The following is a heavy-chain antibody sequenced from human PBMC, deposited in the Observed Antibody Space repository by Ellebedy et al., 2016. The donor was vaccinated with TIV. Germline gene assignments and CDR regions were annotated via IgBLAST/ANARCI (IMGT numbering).Heavy chain of an antibody. Sequence: SVKVSXXASGGTFSSYAISWVRQAPGQGLEWMGGIIPIFGTANYAQKFQGRVTITADESTSTAYMELSSLRSEDTAVYYCARGQDSSGYYSPNWFDPWGQGTLVTVSS. CDR1: GGTFSSYA. CDR3: ARGQDSSGYYSPNWFDP. D-gene: IGHD3-22*01. J-gene: IGHJ5*02. CDR2: IIPIFGTA. V-gene: IGHV1-69*13.